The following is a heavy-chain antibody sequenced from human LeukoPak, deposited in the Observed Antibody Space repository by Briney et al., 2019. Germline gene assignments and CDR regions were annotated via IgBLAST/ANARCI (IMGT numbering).Heavy chain of an antibody. CDR3: ARDRGYCSSTSCYRWFDP. Sequence: GASVKVSCKASGYTFTSYAMHWVRQAPGQSLEWMGWINAGNGNTKYSQKFQGRVTITRDTSASTAYMELSSLRSEDTAVYYCARDRGYCSSTSCYRWFDPWGQGTLVTVSS. CDR1: GYTFTSYA. D-gene: IGHD2-2*01. V-gene: IGHV1-3*01. J-gene: IGHJ5*02. CDR2: INAGNGNT.